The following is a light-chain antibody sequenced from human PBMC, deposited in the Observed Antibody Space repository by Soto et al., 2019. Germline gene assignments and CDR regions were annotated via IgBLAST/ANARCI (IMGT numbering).Light chain of an antibody. V-gene: IGKV3-20*01. CDR3: QHYGTSLWT. J-gene: IGKJ1*01. Sequence: EIRLTQSPGTLSLSPGERATLSCRARQSGSSSFLACYQQKPGQAPRLLIYGASIRDTGIPDRFSGSGSGTASALIISRMEPEDFAMYLCQHYGTSLWTFGQGNKEEI. CDR1: QSGSSSF. CDR2: GAS.